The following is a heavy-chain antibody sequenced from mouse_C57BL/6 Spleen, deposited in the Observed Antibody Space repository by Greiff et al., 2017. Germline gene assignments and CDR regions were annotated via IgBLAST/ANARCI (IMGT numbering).Heavy chain of an antibody. Sequence: LVEPGASVKISCKASGYTFTDYYMNWVKQSHGKSLEWIGDINPNNGGTSYNQKFKGKATLTVDKSSSTAYMELRSLTSEDSAVYYCARSLLNYYGSSYFDYWGQGTTLTVSS. J-gene: IGHJ2*01. CDR3: ARSLLNYYGSSYFDY. V-gene: IGHV1-26*01. CDR1: GYTFTDYY. D-gene: IGHD1-1*01. CDR2: INPNNGGT.